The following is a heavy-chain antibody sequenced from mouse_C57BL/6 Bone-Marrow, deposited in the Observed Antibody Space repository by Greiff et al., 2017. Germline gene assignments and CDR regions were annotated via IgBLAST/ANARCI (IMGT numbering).Heavy chain of an antibody. CDR1: GYSFTSYY. V-gene: IGHV1-66*01. CDR2: IYPGSGNT. Sequence: QVQLQQSGPELVKPGASVKISCKASGYSFTSYYIHWVKQRPGQGLEWIGWIYPGSGNTKYNEKFKGKATLTADKSSSTAYMQLSSLTSEDSAVYYGASSLLLRFYAMDYWGRGTSVTVSA. D-gene: IGHD1-1*01. J-gene: IGHJ4*01. CDR3: ASSLLLRFYAMDY.